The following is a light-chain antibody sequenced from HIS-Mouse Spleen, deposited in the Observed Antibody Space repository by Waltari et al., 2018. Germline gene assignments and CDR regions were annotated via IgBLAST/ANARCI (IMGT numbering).Light chain of an antibody. V-gene: IGLV2-23*01. Sequence: QSALTQPASVSGSPGQSITISCTGTSSDVGSYNLVSWYQQHPGKAPKLMIYEGSKRTSGVSSRFAGSKSGNTAFLTISGLKAEDEADYYCCSYAGSSTWVFGGGTKLTVL. CDR3: CSYAGSSTWV. CDR2: EGS. CDR1: SSDVGSYNL. J-gene: IGLJ3*02.